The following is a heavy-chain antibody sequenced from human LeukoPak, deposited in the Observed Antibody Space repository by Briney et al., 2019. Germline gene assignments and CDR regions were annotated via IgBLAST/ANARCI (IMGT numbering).Heavy chain of an antibody. J-gene: IGHJ4*02. V-gene: IGHV3-30*18. CDR3: ANFQVGAIGNFDY. CDR1: GFTFSSYG. CDR2: ISYDGSNK. D-gene: IGHD1-26*01. Sequence: GGSLRLSCAASGFTFSSYGMHWVRQAPGKGLEWVAVISYDGSNKYYADSVKGRFTISRDNSKNTLYLQMNSLRAEDTAVYYCANFQVGAIGNFDYWGQGTLVTVSS.